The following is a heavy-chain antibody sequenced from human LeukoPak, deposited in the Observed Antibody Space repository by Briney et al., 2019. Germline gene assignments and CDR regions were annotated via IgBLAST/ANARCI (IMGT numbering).Heavy chain of an antibody. V-gene: IGHV3-7*05. CDR3: ARDYPYYSDTSILDRFDY. Sequence: GSLRLSFAAFEFTFSNYWMSWVRQAPGKGLEWVANIKQDGSEKYYVDSVKGRFTISRDNAKNSLYLQMNSLRAEDTAVYYYARDYPYYSDTSILDRFDYWGQGTLVTVSS. CDR1: EFTFSNYW. CDR2: IKQDGSEK. D-gene: IGHD3-22*01. J-gene: IGHJ4*02.